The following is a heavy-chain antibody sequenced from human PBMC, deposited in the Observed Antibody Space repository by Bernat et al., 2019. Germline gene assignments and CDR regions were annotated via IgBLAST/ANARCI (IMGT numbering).Heavy chain of an antibody. Sequence: EVQLVESGGGLVKPGGSLRLSCATSGFTFRSYSMNWVRQAPGKGLEWVSYISRSSDHIYYADSVKGRFTISRDDAKNSLYLQLNSLRAEDTAVYYCARGYCNGGACYSSSDYWGQGALVTVSS. CDR2: ISRSSDHI. CDR3: ARGYCNGGACYSSSDY. D-gene: IGHD2-15*01. CDR1: GFTFRSYS. V-gene: IGHV3-21*05. J-gene: IGHJ4*02.